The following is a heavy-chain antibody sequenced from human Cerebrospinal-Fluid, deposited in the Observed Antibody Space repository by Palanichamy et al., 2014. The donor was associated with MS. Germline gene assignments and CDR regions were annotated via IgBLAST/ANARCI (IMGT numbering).Heavy chain of an antibody. J-gene: IGHJ5*02. Sequence: QVQLVQSGGEVKKPGASVKVFCKTSGYSFSGYGISWVRQAPGQGLEWMGWISTYNGKKNSAQTLRGRLTMTTDTSTSTAYMELRSLRSDDTAVYYCARTYFYGSENRQEYDWFDPWGQGTLVTVSS. V-gene: IGHV1-18*01. CDR3: ARTYFYGSENRQEYDWFDP. D-gene: IGHD2/OR15-2a*01. CDR1: GYSFSGYG. CDR2: ISTYNGKK.